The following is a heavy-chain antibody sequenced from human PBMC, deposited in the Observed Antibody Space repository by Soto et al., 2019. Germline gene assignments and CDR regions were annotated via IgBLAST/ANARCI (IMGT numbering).Heavy chain of an antibody. CDR2: IYSGGST. J-gene: IGHJ4*02. CDR1: GGSMRGYY. Sequence: SETLSLTCTVSGGSMRGYYWCWIRQPPGKGLEWIGYIYSGGSTNYNPSLKSRVTISVDTSKNQFSLNLTSVTAADAAVYYCASYYYGSGSKYWGQGTQVTVSS. CDR3: ASYYYGSGSKY. D-gene: IGHD3-10*01. V-gene: IGHV4-59*01.